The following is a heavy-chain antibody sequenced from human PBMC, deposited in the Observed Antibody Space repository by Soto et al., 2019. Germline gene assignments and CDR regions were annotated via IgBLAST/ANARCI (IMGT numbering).Heavy chain of an antibody. J-gene: IGHJ4*02. D-gene: IGHD2-2*01. CDR1: GFTFSTYG. CDR2: ISGSGGST. V-gene: IGHV3-23*01. CDR3: AKCMGSTSCRNFDN. Sequence: EVQLLESGGGLIQPGGSLRLSCAASGFTFSTYGMSWVRQAPGKGLEWVSGISGSGGSTSYADSVKGRFTISRDNSKNTLYVQMNSLRAEDTAVYYCAKCMGSTSCRNFDNWGQGTLVTVSS.